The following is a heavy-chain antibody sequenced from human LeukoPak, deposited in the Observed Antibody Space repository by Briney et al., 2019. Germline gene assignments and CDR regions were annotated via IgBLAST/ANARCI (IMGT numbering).Heavy chain of an antibody. CDR3: AKSYYYDSSGYYAPFYY. D-gene: IGHD3-22*01. Sequence: GRSLRLSCAASGFTFDDYAMHWVRQAPGKGLEWVSGISWNSGSIGYADSVKGRFTISRDNAKNSLYLQMNSLRAEDTALYYCAKSYYYDSSGYYAPFYYWGQGTLVTVSS. J-gene: IGHJ4*02. V-gene: IGHV3-9*01. CDR1: GFTFDDYA. CDR2: ISWNSGSI.